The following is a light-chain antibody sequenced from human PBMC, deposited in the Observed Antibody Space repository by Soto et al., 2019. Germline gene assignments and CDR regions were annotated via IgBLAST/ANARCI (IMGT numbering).Light chain of an antibody. V-gene: IGKV3-20*01. J-gene: IGKJ5*01. CDR2: GTS. CDR1: QSVSSTY. Sequence: EVVLTQSPATLSLSPGERATLSCRASQSVSSTYLAWYQQQPGQAPRLLMSGTSNRATGTPDRFSGSGSGTDFTLTISRLEPEDFAVYYCQQYGRPPITFGQGTRLEI. CDR3: QQYGRPPIT.